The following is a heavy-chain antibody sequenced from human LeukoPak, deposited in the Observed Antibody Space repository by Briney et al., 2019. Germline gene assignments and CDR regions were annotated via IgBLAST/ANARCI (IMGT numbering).Heavy chain of an antibody. CDR3: ARVAGGDWYYFDL. J-gene: IGHJ4*02. D-gene: IGHD2-21*02. CDR1: GYTFTAYY. V-gene: IGHV1-2*02. Sequence: ASVKVSCKAFGYTFTAYYMHWVRQAPGQGLEWMGWINLYSGGTNYAQEFQGRVTMTRDTSISAAYMELDRLGSDDTAVYYCARVAGGDWYYFDLWGQGSLVTVSS. CDR2: INLYSGGT.